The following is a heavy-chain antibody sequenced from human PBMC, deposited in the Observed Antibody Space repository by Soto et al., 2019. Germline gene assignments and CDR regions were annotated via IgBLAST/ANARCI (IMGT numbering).Heavy chain of an antibody. CDR2: IWTDGSYE. CDR1: GFTFSRYG. Sequence: QVQLVESGGGVAQPGGSLRLSRAASGFTFSRYGMHWVRQAPGKGLDWVAVIWTDGSYEYYADSVMGRFTISRDNSKNTLYLQMNSLRAEDTAVYYCARAGHDSSGYYYGGLDYWGPGTLVTVSS. CDR3: ARAGHDSSGYYYGGLDY. V-gene: IGHV3-33*01. D-gene: IGHD3-22*01. J-gene: IGHJ4*02.